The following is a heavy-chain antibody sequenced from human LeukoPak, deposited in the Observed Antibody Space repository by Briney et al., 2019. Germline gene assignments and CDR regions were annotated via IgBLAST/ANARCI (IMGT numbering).Heavy chain of an antibody. V-gene: IGHV3-23*01. D-gene: IGHD4-17*01. Sequence: GGSLRLSCAASGFTFSSYAMSWVRQAPGKGLEWVSAISGSGGSTYYADSVKGRFTISRDNSKNTLYLQMNSLRAEDTAVYYCAKGPDYGDYGDNLSRWGQGTLVTVSS. CDR1: GFTFSSYA. CDR3: AKGPDYGDYGDNLSR. J-gene: IGHJ4*02. CDR2: ISGSGGST.